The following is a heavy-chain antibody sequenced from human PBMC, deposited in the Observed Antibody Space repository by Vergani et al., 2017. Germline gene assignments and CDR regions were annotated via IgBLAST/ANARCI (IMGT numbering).Heavy chain of an antibody. Sequence: EVQLVQSGAEVKKPGESLKISCKGSGYSFTSYWIGWVRQMPGKGLEWMGIIYPGDSVTRYSPAFQGQVTIPADKSISTAYLQWSSLKASDTAMSYCARALDSWSYLPGYIDYGGEGSRVTVS. J-gene: IGHJ4*02. V-gene: IGHV5-51*03. CDR3: ARALDSWSYLPGYIDY. D-gene: IGHD1-26*01. CDR1: GYSFTSYW. CDR2: IYPGDSVT.